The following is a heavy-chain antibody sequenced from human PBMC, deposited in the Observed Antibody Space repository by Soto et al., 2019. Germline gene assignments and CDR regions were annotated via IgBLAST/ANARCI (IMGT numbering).Heavy chain of an antibody. Sequence: ASVKVSCKASGYTFTSYAMHWVRQAPGQRLEWMGWINAGNGNTKYSKKFQGRVTITRDTSASTAYMELSSLRSEDTAVYYCARARISGLNFDYWGQGTLVTV. J-gene: IGHJ4*02. V-gene: IGHV1-3*01. CDR3: ARARISGLNFDY. CDR2: INAGNGNT. CDR1: GYTFTSYA. D-gene: IGHD3-10*01.